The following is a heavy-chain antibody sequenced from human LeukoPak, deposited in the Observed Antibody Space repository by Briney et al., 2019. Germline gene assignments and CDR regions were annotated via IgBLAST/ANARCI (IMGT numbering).Heavy chain of an antibody. CDR1: GFTFSSYA. CDR2: ISGSGGST. CDR3: AKDGGGGTIDY. V-gene: IGHV3-23*01. J-gene: IGHJ4*02. Sequence: QSGGSLRLSCAASGFTFSSYAMTWVRQAPGKGLEWVSAISGSGGSTDYADSVKGRFTISRDNSKNTLYLQMNSLRIEDTAMYYCAKDGGGGTIDYWGQGTLASVSS. D-gene: IGHD2-15*01.